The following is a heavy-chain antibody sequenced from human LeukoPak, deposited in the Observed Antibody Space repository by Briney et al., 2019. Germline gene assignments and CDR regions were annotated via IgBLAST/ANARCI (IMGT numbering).Heavy chain of an antibody. D-gene: IGHD6-13*01. J-gene: IGHJ4*02. CDR1: GFTFSSYA. V-gene: IGHV3-23*01. Sequence: PGGSLRLSCADSGFTFSSYAMSWVRQAPGKGLEWVSAISGSGGSTYYADSVKGRFTISRDNSKNTLYLQMNSLRAEDTAVYYCAKGPRGDSSSWYYFDYWGQGTLVTVSS. CDR3: AKGPRGDSSSWYYFDY. CDR2: ISGSGGST.